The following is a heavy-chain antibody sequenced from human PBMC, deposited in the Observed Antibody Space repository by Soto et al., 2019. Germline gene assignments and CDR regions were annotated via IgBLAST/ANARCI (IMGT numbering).Heavy chain of an antibody. J-gene: IGHJ5*02. D-gene: IGHD1-7*01. Sequence: SQTLSLPCAISGDSVSSNSAAWNWIRQPPSRGLEWLGRTYYRSKWYNDYAVSVKSRITINPDTSKNQFSLQLNSVTPEDTAVYYCARGGNWNSRPYNWFDPWGQGTLVTVS. CDR1: GDSVSSNSAA. CDR2: TYYRSKWYN. V-gene: IGHV6-1*01. CDR3: ARGGNWNSRPYNWFDP.